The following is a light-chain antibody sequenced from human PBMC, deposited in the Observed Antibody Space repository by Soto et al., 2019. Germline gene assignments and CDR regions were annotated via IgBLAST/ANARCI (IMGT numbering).Light chain of an antibody. Sequence: DIVLTQSPATCSLWPVEVAGLAFMASQSVSRYLAWYQQKPGQAPRLLVYDASTRATGIPARFSGSGSGTDFTLTISRLEPEDFAVFYCQHYGSSPLITFGRGTRLEIK. V-gene: IGKV3-20*01. CDR3: QHYGSSPLIT. CDR2: DAS. CDR1: QSVSRY. J-gene: IGKJ5*01.